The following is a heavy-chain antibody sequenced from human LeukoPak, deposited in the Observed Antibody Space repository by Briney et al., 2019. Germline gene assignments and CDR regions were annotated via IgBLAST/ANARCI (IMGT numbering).Heavy chain of an antibody. CDR2: INPNSGGT. Sequence: ASAKVSCKASGYTFTGYYMHWVRQAPGQGLEWMGWINPNSGGTNYAQKFQGRVTMTRDTSISTAYMELSRLRSDDTAVYYCARVPGPSSMVRGVPDYWGQGTLVTVSS. D-gene: IGHD3-10*01. V-gene: IGHV1-2*02. CDR1: GYTFTGYY. J-gene: IGHJ4*02. CDR3: ARVPGPSSMVRGVPDY.